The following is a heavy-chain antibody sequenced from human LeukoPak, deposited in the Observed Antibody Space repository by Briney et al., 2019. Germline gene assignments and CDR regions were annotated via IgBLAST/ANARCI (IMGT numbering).Heavy chain of an antibody. CDR1: GFTSSSYA. Sequence: QRGGSLRVSCAASGFTSSSYAMSWVRQAPGKGLEWVSAISGSGGSTYYADSVKGRFTISRDNSKNTLYLQMNSLRADDTAVYYCAKGVGSLSIYWYFEFWGRGTLVTVSS. J-gene: IGHJ2*01. CDR2: ISGSGGST. V-gene: IGHV3-23*01. D-gene: IGHD1-26*01. CDR3: AKGVGSLSIYWYFEF.